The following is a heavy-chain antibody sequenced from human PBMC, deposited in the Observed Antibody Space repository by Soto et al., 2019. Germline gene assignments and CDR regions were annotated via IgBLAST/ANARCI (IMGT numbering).Heavy chain of an antibody. J-gene: IGHJ6*02. V-gene: IGHV4-4*07. D-gene: IGHD3-10*01. CDR2: IYNGGNT. CDR1: GGSISSYY. Sequence: PSETLSLTCTVSGGSISSYYWSWIRQSAGKGLEWIGRIYNGGNTQYNPSLKSRVTMSADTSKNQFSLRLNSVTAADTAVYYCARDGSESYGLDVWGQGTTVTDPS. CDR3: ARDGSESYGLDV.